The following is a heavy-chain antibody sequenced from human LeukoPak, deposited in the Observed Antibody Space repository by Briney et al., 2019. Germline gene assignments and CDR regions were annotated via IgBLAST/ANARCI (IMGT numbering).Heavy chain of an antibody. Sequence: ASVKVSCKASGYTFTTYDINWVRHASGQGREWMGWMNLKSGYTAYAQKFQGRFTITGDTSISTAYMELSSLRTEDTAVDNCERVARSIDNWGQGTLVTVSS. V-gene: IGHV1-8*03. CDR3: ERVARSIDN. D-gene: IGHD5-12*01. CDR2: MNLKSGYT. CDR1: GYTFTTYD. J-gene: IGHJ4*02.